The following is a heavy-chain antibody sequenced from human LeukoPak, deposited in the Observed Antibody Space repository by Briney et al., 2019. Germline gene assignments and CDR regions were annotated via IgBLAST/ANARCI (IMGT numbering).Heavy chain of an antibody. D-gene: IGHD2-21*02. V-gene: IGHV3-21*01. CDR3: ARDCGGDCYVKDAFGI. J-gene: IGHJ3*02. CDR1: GFTFSSYS. Sequence: GGSLRLSCAASGFTFSSYSMNWVRQAPGKGLEWVSSISSSSSYIYYADSVKGRFTISRDNAKNSLYLQMNSLRAEDTAVYYCARDCGGDCYVKDAFGIWGQGTMVTVSS. CDR2: ISSSSSYI.